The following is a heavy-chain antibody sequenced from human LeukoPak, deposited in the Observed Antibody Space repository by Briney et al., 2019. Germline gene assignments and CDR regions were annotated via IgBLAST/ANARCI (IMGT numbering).Heavy chain of an antibody. Sequence: PGGSLRLSCAAPGFTFSSYSMNWVRQAPGKGLEWVSSISSSSSYIYYADSVKGRFTISRDNAKNSLYLQMNSLRAEDTAVYYCARDFKAHRSIAAAGTDDYWGQGTLVTVSS. CDR2: ISSSSSYI. CDR1: GFTFSSYS. D-gene: IGHD6-13*01. CDR3: ARDFKAHRSIAAAGTDDY. V-gene: IGHV3-21*01. J-gene: IGHJ4*02.